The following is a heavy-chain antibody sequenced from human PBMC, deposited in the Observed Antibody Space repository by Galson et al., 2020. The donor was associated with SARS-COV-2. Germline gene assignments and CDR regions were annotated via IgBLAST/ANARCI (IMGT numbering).Heavy chain of an antibody. CDR2: ISSSGSTI. J-gene: IGHJ3*02. Sequence: GGSLRLSCAASGFTFSSYEMNWVRQAPGKGLEWVSYISSSGSTIYYADSVKGRFTISGDNAKNSLYLQMNSLRAEDTAVYYCARVCRSYSPAFAIWGQGTMVTVSS. D-gene: IGHD1-26*01. V-gene: IGHV3-48*03. CDR1: GFTFSSYE. CDR3: ARVCRSYSPAFAI.